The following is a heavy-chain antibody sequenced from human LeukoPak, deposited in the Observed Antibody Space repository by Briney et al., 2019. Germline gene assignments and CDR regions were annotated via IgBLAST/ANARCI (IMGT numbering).Heavy chain of an antibody. CDR2: INQDGTEK. CDR3: AKVAKYYYGSETYYFFEH. CDR1: GFTFTTYW. Sequence: GGSLRLSCAASGFTFTTYWMTWVRQAPGKGLEWAANINQDGTEKYYVDSVKGRFTISRDNAKNSLYLQMNSLRVEDTAVYYCAKVAKYYYGSETYYFFEHWGQGTPVTASS. D-gene: IGHD3-10*01. J-gene: IGHJ4*02. V-gene: IGHV3-7*01.